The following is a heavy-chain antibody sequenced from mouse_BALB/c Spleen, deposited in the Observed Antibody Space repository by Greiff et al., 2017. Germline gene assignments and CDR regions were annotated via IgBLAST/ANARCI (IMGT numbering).Heavy chain of an antibody. CDR1: GFTFSSYA. CDR2: ISSGGSYT. D-gene: IGHD2-1*01. J-gene: IGHJ3*01. V-gene: IGHV5-9-4*01. Sequence: EVKLMESGGGLVKPGGSLKLSCAASGFTFSSYAMSWVRQSPEQRLVWVAEISSGGSYTYYPDTVTGRFTISRDNAKNTLYLEMSSLRSEDTAMYFCARVYYGNYSGVYWGQGTLVTVSA. CDR3: ARVYYGNYSGVY.